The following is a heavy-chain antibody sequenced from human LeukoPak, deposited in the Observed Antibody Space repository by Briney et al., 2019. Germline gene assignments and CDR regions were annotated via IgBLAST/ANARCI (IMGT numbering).Heavy chain of an antibody. D-gene: IGHD2-15*01. CDR1: GDSIRSAYY. J-gene: IGHJ4*02. CDR3: ASQWTNVATRFAF. V-gene: IGHV4-38-2*01. Sequence: SETLSLTCGVSGDSIRSAYYWGWIRQPPGKRLEWIGRVHHSGATYYNPSLKSRLSLSLDTSANDVSLRMSSVTATDTAVYFCASQWTNVATRFAFWGQGTLVTVSS. CDR2: VHHSGAT.